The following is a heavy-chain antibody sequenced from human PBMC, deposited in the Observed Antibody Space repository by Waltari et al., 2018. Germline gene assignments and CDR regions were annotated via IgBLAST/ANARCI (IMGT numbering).Heavy chain of an antibody. Sequence: VRQALGKGLEWVSIITGSGDDTFYVDSVQGRFTMLRDNSKNTLYVQMDRLRVEDTAVYYCAKVDCGTIGCRRIDCWGQGILVIVSS. J-gene: IGHJ4*02. V-gene: IGHV3-23*01. CDR3: AKVDCGTIGCRRIDC. D-gene: IGHD2-21*01. CDR2: ITGSGDDT.